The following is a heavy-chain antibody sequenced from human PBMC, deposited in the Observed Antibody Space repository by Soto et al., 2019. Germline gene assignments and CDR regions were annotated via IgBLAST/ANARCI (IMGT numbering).Heavy chain of an antibody. Sequence: QVQLVQSGAEVKKPGASVKVSCKASGYTFTSYGFSWVRQAPGQGLEWMGWISAYNGNTNYAQKLQGRVTMTTDTSTSTAYMDLRSLRSDDTAVYYCAREGSRPYYYYGMDVWGQGTTVTVSS. CDR3: AREGSRPYYYYGMDV. CDR2: ISAYNGNT. D-gene: IGHD1-26*01. J-gene: IGHJ6*02. CDR1: GYTFTSYG. V-gene: IGHV1-18*01.